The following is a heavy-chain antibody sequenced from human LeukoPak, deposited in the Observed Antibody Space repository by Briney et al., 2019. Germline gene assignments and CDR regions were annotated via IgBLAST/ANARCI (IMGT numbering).Heavy chain of an antibody. CDR2: INPNSGGT. CDR1: GYTFTGYY. V-gene: IGHV1-2*02. CDR3: ATQIAAAGRLDY. D-gene: IGHD6-13*01. J-gene: IGHJ4*02. Sequence: ASVKVSCKASGYTFTGYYMHWVRQAPGQGLEWMGWINPNSGGTNYAQKFQGRITMTRDTSISTAYMELSRLRSDDTAVYYCATQIAAAGRLDYWGQGTLVTVSS.